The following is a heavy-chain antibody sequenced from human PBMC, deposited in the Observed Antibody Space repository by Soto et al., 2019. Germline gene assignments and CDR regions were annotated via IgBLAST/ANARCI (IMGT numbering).Heavy chain of an antibody. CDR3: ARRYGWAFDI. D-gene: IGHD3-16*01. Sequence: QVQLQESGPGLVKPSETLSLTCTVSGGSISSYYWCWIRQPPGKGLEWIGYIYYSGSTNYNPSLESRVTISVDTSKNQFSLKLSSVTAADTAVYYCARRYGWAFDIWGQGTMVTVSS. V-gene: IGHV4-59*08. J-gene: IGHJ3*02. CDR2: IYYSGST. CDR1: GGSISSYY.